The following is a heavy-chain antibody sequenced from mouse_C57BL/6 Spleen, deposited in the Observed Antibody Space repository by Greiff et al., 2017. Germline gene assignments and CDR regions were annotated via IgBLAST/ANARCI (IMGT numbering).Heavy chain of an antibody. D-gene: IGHD2-2*01. V-gene: IGHV5-17*01. CDR2: ISSGSSTI. Sequence: DVMLVESGGGLVKPGGSLKLSCAASGFTFSDYGMHWVRQAPEKGLEWVAYISSGSSTIYYADTVKGRFTISRDNAKNTLFLQMTSLRSEDTAMYYCARRTYGYDPGYAMDYWGQGTSVTVSS. CDR1: GFTFSDYG. CDR3: ARRTYGYDPGYAMDY. J-gene: IGHJ4*01.